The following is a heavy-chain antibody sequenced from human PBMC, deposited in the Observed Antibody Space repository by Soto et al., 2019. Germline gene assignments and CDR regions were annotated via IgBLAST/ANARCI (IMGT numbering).Heavy chain of an antibody. CDR1: GGSFTGFY. CDR3: ARGLYSTNAFDX. V-gene: IGHV4-34*01. D-gene: IGHD1-26*01. J-gene: IGHJ3*01. CDR2: ISHSGTT. Sequence: SETLSLTCAVYGGSFTGFYWTWVRQPPGKGPEWIGEISHSGTTNFNPSLKSRVTLSVDRLRNQFSLTLTSVTAADTAVYYCARGLYSTNAFDXWGQGTMVTV.